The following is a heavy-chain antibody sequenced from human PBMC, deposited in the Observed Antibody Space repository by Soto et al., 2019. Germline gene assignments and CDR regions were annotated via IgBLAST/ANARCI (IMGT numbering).Heavy chain of an antibody. Sequence: GGSPRLSCAAYGFTFSSYAMSWVRQAPGKGLEWVSAISGSGGSTYYADSVKGRFTISRDNSKNTLYLQMNSLRAEDTAVYYCSKYSVFTSRSDFDFSGPATMVSVSS. CDR1: GFTFSSYA. CDR3: SKYSVFTSRSDFDF. D-gene: IGHD3-3*01. V-gene: IGHV3-23*01. CDR2: ISGSGGST. J-gene: IGHJ3*01.